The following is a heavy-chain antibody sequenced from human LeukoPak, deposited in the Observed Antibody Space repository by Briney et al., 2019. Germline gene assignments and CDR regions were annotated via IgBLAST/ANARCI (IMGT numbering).Heavy chain of an antibody. V-gene: IGHV3-21*01. J-gene: IGHJ3*02. D-gene: IGHD3-22*01. Sequence: PGGSLRLSCAASGFTFSSYSMNWVRQAPGKGLEWVSSISSSSSYIYYADSVKGRFTISRDNAKNSLYLQMNSLRAEDTAVYYCVRELEDSSGPNAFDIWGQGTMVTVSS. CDR1: GFTFSSYS. CDR2: ISSSSSYI. CDR3: VRELEDSSGPNAFDI.